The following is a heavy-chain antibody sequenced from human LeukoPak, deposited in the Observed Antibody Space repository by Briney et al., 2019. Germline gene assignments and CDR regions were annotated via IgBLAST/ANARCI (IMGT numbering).Heavy chain of an antibody. J-gene: IGHJ3*02. V-gene: IGHV5-51*01. CDR3: ARRGYDSSGYRDAFDI. D-gene: IGHD3-22*01. CDR2: IFPGDSDT. Sequence: GESLKISCKGSGYSFTNYWIAWVRQIPGKGLEWMGIIFPGDSDTTYSPSFQGQVTISVDKSISTAYLQWSSLKASDTAMYYCARRGYDSSGYRDAFDIWGQGTMVTVSS. CDR1: GYSFTNYW.